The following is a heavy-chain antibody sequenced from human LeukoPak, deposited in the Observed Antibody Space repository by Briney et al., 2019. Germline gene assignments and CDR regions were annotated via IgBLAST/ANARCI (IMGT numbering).Heavy chain of an antibody. V-gene: IGHV3-30*04. Sequence: PGGSLRLSCAASGFTFSNYAMSWVRQAPGKGLEWVAVISYDGSNKYYTDSVKGRFTISRDNSKNTLYLQMSSLRAEDTAVFYCARNDYGNYYFDYWGQGTLVTVSS. CDR3: ARNDYGNYYFDY. CDR2: ISYDGSNK. J-gene: IGHJ4*02. CDR1: GFTFSNYA. D-gene: IGHD4-17*01.